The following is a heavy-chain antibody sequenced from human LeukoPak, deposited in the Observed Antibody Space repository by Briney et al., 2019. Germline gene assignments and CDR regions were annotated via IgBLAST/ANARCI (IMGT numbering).Heavy chain of an antibody. CDR1: GFTFNTYE. Sequence: GGSLRLSCEASGFTFNTYEMNWVRQAPGKGLEWLSYISTTMTTIYYADSVKGRFTVSRDNAKNSLYLQMDSLRAEDTAVYYCARDFSYFRIHFDYWGQGTLVTVSS. V-gene: IGHV3-48*01. CDR2: ISTTMTTI. CDR3: ARDFSYFRIHFDY. D-gene: IGHD3-9*01. J-gene: IGHJ4*02.